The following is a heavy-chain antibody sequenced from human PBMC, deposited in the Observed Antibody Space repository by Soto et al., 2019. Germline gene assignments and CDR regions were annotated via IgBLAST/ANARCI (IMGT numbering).Heavy chain of an antibody. CDR1: GYTFTGYY. Sequence: QVQLVQSGAEVKKPGASVKVSCKASGYTFTGYYMHWVRQAPGQGLEWMGWINPNSGGTNYAQQFQGWVTMTRDTSISTAYMELSRLRSDDTAVYYCARDGEAYSSSSIYYYYYMDVWGKGTTVTVSS. CDR3: ARDGEAYSSSSIYYYYYMDV. V-gene: IGHV1-2*04. J-gene: IGHJ6*03. D-gene: IGHD6-6*01. CDR2: INPNSGGT.